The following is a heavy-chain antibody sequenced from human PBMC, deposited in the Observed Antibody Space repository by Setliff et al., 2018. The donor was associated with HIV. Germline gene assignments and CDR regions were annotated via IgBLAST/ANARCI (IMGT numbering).Heavy chain of an antibody. CDR1: GGSFSGYY. CDR2: INHSGST. CDR3: ARGSPVTIFGVVITNWFDP. J-gene: IGHJ5*02. Sequence: PSETLSLTCAVYGGSFSGYYWSWIRQPPGKGLEWIGEINHSGSTNYNPSLKSRVTISVDTSKNQFSLKLSSVTAADTAVYYCARGSPVTIFGVVITNWFDPWGQETLVTVSS. V-gene: IGHV4-34*01. D-gene: IGHD3-3*01.